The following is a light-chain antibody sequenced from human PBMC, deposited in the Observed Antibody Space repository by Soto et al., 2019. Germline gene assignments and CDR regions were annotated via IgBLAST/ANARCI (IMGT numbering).Light chain of an antibody. CDR1: QSVSNNY. J-gene: IGKJ1*01. CDR2: GAS. Sequence: EIVLTQSPGTLSLSPWERATLAFTGSQSVSNNYLAWYQQKPGQAPRLLIYGASNRATGIPDRFSGSGSGTDFTLTISRLQPEDFATYYCQQSYSAPRTFGQGAKVDIK. V-gene: IGKV3-20*01. CDR3: QQSYSAPRT.